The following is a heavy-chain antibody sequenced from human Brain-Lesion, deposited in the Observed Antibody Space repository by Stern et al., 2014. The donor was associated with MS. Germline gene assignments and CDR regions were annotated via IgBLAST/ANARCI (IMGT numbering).Heavy chain of an antibody. D-gene: IGHD3-3*01. J-gene: IGHJ6*02. V-gene: IGHV1-2*02. CDR1: GYIFTGYY. CDR3: ARDQRGITIFGVVTDYYYLGMDV. CDR2: INPHTGGT. Sequence: VQLEESGAEVKKPGASVKVSCKTSGYIFTGYYIHWVRQAPGQGLEWMAWINPHTGGTKHAQKFQGRVTMSRDTSISTAYVELSSLTSDDTAVYYCARDQRGITIFGVVTDYYYLGMDVWGQGTTVTVSS.